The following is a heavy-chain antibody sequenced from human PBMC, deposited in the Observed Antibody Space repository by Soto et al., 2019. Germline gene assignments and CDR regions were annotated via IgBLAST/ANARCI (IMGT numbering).Heavy chain of an antibody. D-gene: IGHD3-3*01. Sequence: QVQLQESGPGLVKPSQTLSLTCTVSGGSISSGGYYWSWIRQHPGKGLEWIGYIYYSGSTYYNPSLKSRVTISVDTSKNQFSLKLSSVTAADTAVYYCARSQTGFYDFWRWYFDLWGRGTLVTVSS. V-gene: IGHV4-31*03. CDR2: IYYSGST. CDR3: ARSQTGFYDFWRWYFDL. J-gene: IGHJ2*01. CDR1: GGSISSGGYY.